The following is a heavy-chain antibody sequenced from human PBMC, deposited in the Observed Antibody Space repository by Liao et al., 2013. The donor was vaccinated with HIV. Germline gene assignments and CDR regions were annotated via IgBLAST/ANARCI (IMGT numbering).Heavy chain of an antibody. V-gene: IGHV4-59*12. CDR3: ARDKEVFDY. CDR2: IYYSGSS. J-gene: IGHJ4*02. Sequence: QVQLQQSGPGLVKPSETLSLTCTVSGGSINGYYWSWIRQPPGKGLEWIGYIYYSGSSNYNPSLKSRVTISVDTSKNQFSLKLRSVTAADTAVYYCARDKEVFDYWGQGTLVIVSS. CDR1: GGSINGYY.